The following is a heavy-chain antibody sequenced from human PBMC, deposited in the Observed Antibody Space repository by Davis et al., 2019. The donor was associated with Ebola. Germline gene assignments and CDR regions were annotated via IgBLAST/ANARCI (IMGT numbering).Heavy chain of an antibody. CDR3: ARDDPSYDFWSGYFNGMDV. CDR1: GGSISSYY. J-gene: IGHJ6*02. V-gene: IGHV4-4*07. Sequence: SETLSLTCTVSGGSISSYYWSWIRQPAGKGLEWIGRIYTSGSTHYNPSLKSRVTMSVDTSKNQFSLKLSSVTAADTAVYYCARDDPSYDFWSGYFNGMDVWGQGTTVTVSS. D-gene: IGHD3-3*01. CDR2: IYTSGST.